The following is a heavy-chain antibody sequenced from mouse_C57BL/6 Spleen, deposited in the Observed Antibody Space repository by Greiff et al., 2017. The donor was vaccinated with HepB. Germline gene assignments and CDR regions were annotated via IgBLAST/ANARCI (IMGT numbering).Heavy chain of an antibody. CDR2: IDPSDSYT. CDR3: ARRDDGYWFAY. CDR1: GYTFTSYW. J-gene: IGHJ3*01. V-gene: IGHV1-69*01. D-gene: IGHD2-3*01. Sequence: QVQLQQPGAELVMPGASVKLSCKASGYTFTSYWMHWVKQRPGQGLEWIGEIDPSDSYTNYNQKLKGKSTLTVDKSSSTAYMQLSSLTSEDSAVYYCARRDDGYWFAYWGQGTLVTVSA.